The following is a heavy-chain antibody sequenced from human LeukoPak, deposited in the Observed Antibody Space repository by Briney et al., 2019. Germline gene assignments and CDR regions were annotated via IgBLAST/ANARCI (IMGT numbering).Heavy chain of an antibody. J-gene: IGHJ3*02. V-gene: IGHV1-2*02. Sequence: ASVKVSCKASGYTFTGYYMHWVRQAPGQGLEWMGWINPNSGGTNYAQKFQGRVTMTRDTSISTAYMELSRLRSGDTAVYYCARTGIVGAHAFDIWGQGTMVTVSS. CDR1: GYTFTGYY. D-gene: IGHD1-26*01. CDR3: ARTGIVGAHAFDI. CDR2: INPNSGGT.